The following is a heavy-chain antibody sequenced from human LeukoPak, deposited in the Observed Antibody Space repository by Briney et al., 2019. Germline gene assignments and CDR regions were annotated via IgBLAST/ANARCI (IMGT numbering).Heavy chain of an antibody. V-gene: IGHV4-4*07. CDR3: ARVGGLSQGHDY. J-gene: IGHJ4*02. Sequence: SETLSLTCTVSGGSISSYYWTWIRQPAGKGLEWIGHIYTSGSTNYNPSPKSRVTMSVDTSQNQFSLKVNSVTAADTAVYYCARVGGLSQGHDYWGQGTLVTVSS. CDR1: GGSISSYY. D-gene: IGHD3-16*02. CDR2: IYTSGST.